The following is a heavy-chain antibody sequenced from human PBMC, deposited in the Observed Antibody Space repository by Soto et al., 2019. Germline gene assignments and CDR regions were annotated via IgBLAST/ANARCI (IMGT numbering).Heavy chain of an antibody. CDR2: INPSPGST. D-gene: IGHD2-2*01. V-gene: IGHV1-46*01. CDR3: ARSDCPVVSCFARYFYTMDV. CDR1: GYTFGSHY. Sequence: QVQLVQSGAEVMKPGASLRVACTASGYTFGSHYCHWVRQAPGHPLEWMGIINPSPGSTSYAQKFQGRITLTSEPSRSPGYMEMCSLGSEDTATYSCARSDCPVVSCFARYFYTMDVWGQGTTVTFSS. J-gene: IGHJ6*01.